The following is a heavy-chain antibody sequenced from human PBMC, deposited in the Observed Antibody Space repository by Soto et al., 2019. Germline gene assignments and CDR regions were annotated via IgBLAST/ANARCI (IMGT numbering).Heavy chain of an antibody. V-gene: IGHV1-8*01. J-gene: IGHJ5*02. Sequence: QVQLVQSGAEVKKPGASVKVSCKAPGYTFTSYDINWVRQATGQGLEWMGWMNPNSGNTAYAQKFQGRVTMTRNTSISTDYLELSSLRSEDTAVYYCARGDWNAGDWFDHWGQGTLVTVSS. CDR2: MNPNSGNT. D-gene: IGHD1-1*01. CDR1: GYTFTSYD. CDR3: ARGDWNAGDWFDH.